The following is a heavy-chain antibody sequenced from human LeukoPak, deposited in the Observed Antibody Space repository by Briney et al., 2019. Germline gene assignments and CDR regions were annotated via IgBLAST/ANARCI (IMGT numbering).Heavy chain of an antibody. J-gene: IGHJ1*01. V-gene: IGHV3-23*01. CDR1: GFTFSRYA. CDR2: SGSGGTT. Sequence: GGSLRLSCAASGFTFSRYAMSWVRQAPGKGLEWVSGSGSGGTTYYADSVKGRFTISRDNSKNTLYLQMNSLSAEDTAVYYCAKHNILTGYYSVLSDFQHWGQGTLVPVSS. D-gene: IGHD3-9*01. CDR3: AKHNILTGYYSVLSDFQH.